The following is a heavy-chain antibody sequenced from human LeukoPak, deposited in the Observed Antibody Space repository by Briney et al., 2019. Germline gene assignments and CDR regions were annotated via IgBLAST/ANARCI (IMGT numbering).Heavy chain of an antibody. CDR1: GFTFSSYG. D-gene: IGHD3-10*01. Sequence: GGSLRLSCAASGFTFSSYGMSWVRQAPGKGLEWVSSTSGSGDRTYYADSVKGRFTISRDNSKNTLYLQMNSLRAEDTAVFYYAKVMELYYYGSGSFYYDYWGQGTLVTVSS. J-gene: IGHJ4*02. V-gene: IGHV3-23*01. CDR3: AKVMELYYYGSGSFYYDY. CDR2: TSGSGDRT.